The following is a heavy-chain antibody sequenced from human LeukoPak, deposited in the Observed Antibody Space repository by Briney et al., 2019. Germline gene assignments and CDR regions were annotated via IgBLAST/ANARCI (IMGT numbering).Heavy chain of an antibody. J-gene: IGHJ4*02. CDR3: TRSSAWAGGDY. Sequence: ASVKVSCKASGYTFTSYGISWVRQAPGQGLEWMAWINPKTGGTNYAQKFQGRVTLTRDTSIDTAYMEVSSLRSDDTAVYYCTRSSAWAGGDYWGQGTLVTVSS. CDR1: GYTFTSYG. D-gene: IGHD6-19*01. CDR2: INPKTGGT. V-gene: IGHV1-2*02.